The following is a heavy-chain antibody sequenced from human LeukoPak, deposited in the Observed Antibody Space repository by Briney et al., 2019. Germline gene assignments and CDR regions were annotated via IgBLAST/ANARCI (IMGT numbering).Heavy chain of an antibody. V-gene: IGHV4-38-2*02. D-gene: IGHD3-22*01. CDR1: DYSIGSGYS. J-gene: IGHJ4*02. Sequence: PSETLSLTCTVSDYSIGSGYSWGWIRQPPGKGLEWIATISHDGTTFYNPSLKSRATMTLDTSRNQFSLRLSSVTAADTAVYYCARDLSVYYYYYFDFWGQGTLVTVSS. CDR2: ISHDGTT. CDR3: ARDLSVYYYYYFDF.